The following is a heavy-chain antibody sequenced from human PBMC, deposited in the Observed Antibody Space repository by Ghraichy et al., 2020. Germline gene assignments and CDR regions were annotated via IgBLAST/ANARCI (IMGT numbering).Heavy chain of an antibody. Sequence: GGSRRLSCAASGFTFSNAYMSWIRQAPGKGPEWVGRIKNKAAGGTTEYAATVKGRFTISRDDSENTLYLQMNSLKTEGTAVYYCTTSTDGNFGWGQGTLVTVSS. CDR2: IKNKAAGGTT. V-gene: IGHV3-15*01. CDR1: GFTFSNAY. CDR3: TTSTDGNFG. J-gene: IGHJ1*01. D-gene: IGHD5-24*01.